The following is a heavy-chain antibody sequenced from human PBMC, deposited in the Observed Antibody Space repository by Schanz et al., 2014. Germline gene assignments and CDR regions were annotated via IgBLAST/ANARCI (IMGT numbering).Heavy chain of an antibody. CDR1: GGTFSSYA. CDR2: IIPILGIA. D-gene: IGHD4-17*01. Sequence: QVQLVQSGAEVKKPGSPVKVSCKSSGGTFSSYAINWVRQAPGQGLEWMGRIIPILGIANYAQKFQGRVTITADRSTSTAYMELSSLRSEDTAVYYCATGYGDSPTDFWGQGTLVTVSS. V-gene: IGHV1-69*04. CDR3: ATGYGDSPTDF. J-gene: IGHJ4*02.